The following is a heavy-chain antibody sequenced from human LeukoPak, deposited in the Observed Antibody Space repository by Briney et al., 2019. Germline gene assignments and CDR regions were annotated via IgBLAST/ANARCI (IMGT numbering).Heavy chain of an antibody. D-gene: IGHD2-2*01. Sequence: PAGTLRLSCTASGFTFGYYAMSWVRQAPGKGLEWVSGISISGEATYYAESVRGRFTISRDNSKNAVYLQMYSLRVEDTAVYYCAKEEVPNDYWGEGALVTVSS. CDR3: AKEEVPNDY. V-gene: IGHV3-23*01. CDR2: ISISGEAT. J-gene: IGHJ4*02. CDR1: GFTFGYYA.